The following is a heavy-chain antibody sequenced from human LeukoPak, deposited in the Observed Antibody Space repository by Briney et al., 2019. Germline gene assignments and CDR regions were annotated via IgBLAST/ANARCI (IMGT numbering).Heavy chain of an antibody. D-gene: IGHD7-27*01. CDR2: ISAYNGNT. CDR3: ARPSQPLGIRVGFDY. CDR1: GYTFTSYG. J-gene: IGHJ4*02. V-gene: IGHV1-18*01. Sequence: ASVKVSCKASGYTFTSYGISGVRQAPGQGLEWMGWISAYNGNTNYAQKLQGRVTMTTDTSTSTAYMELRSLRSDDTAVYYCARPSQPLGIRVGFDYWGQGTQVTVSS.